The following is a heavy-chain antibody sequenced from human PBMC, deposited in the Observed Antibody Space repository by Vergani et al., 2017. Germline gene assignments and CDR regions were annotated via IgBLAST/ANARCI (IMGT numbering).Heavy chain of an antibody. Sequence: QVQLQQWGAGLLKPSETLSLTCAVSGGSISSYYWSWIRQPPGKGLEWIGYIYYSGSTNYNPSLKSRVTISVDTSKNQFSLKLSSVTAADTAVYYCARRTTANYYYYGMDVWGQGTTVTVSS. V-gene: IGHV4-59*01. D-gene: IGHD1-7*01. CDR2: IYYSGST. CDR1: GGSISSYY. CDR3: ARRTTANYYYYGMDV. J-gene: IGHJ6*02.